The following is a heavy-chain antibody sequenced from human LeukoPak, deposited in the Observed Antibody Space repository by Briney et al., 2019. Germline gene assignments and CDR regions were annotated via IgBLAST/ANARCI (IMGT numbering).Heavy chain of an antibody. CDR1: GYTFTSYD. Sequence: ASVKVSCKASGYTFTSYDIHWVRQATGQGLEWMGWMNPNSGNTGYAQKFQGRVTMTRNTSISTAYMELSSLRSEDTAVYYCARIYDSSGSRDYWGQGTLVTVSS. D-gene: IGHD3-22*01. V-gene: IGHV1-8*01. CDR3: ARIYDSSGSRDY. CDR2: MNPNSGNT. J-gene: IGHJ4*02.